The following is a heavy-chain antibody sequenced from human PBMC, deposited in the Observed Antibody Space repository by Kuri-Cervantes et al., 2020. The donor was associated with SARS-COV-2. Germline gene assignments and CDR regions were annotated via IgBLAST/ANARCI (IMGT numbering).Heavy chain of an antibody. CDR3: ARLLITMVRGVKPRDNWFDP. CDR2: IYYSGST. V-gene: IGHV4-30-4*01. J-gene: IGHJ5*02. CDR1: GASISRDDYY. D-gene: IGHD3-10*01. Sequence: LRLSCAVSGASISRDDYYWSWIRQPPGKGLEWIGYIYYSGSTYYNPPLKSRVSISVDTSKNRFSLNLSSVTAADTAVYYCARLLITMVRGVKPRDNWFDPWGQGTLVTVSS.